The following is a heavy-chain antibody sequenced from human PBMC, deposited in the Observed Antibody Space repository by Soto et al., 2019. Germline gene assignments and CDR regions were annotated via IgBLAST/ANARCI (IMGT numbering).Heavy chain of an antibody. CDR2: IIPIFGTA. Sequence: QVQVMQSGAEVKKPGSSVKVSCKASGGIFTNYGISWVRQAPGQGLEWMGEIIPIFGTANYAQKFQGRVTITADKSTSTAYMEVGSLRSEDTAVYYCARQRTMALHYWGQGTLVTVSS. J-gene: IGHJ4*02. V-gene: IGHV1-69*06. D-gene: IGHD3-10*01. CDR3: ARQRTMALHY. CDR1: GGIFTNYG.